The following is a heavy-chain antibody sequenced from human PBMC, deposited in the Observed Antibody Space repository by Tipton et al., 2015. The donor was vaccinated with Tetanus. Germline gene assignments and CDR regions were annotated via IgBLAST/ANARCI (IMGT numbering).Heavy chain of an antibody. CDR3: ARIHDFLSGHFDF. Sequence: GLVKPSETLSLTCAVSGGSIRSGDYSWNWIRQPPGKGLEWLAYVSYSGRTNSNYFLKSRVTVSADPSQNQFSLKLSSVTAADTAVYYCARIHDFLSGHFDFWGQGTLVTVSS. CDR2: VSYSGRT. J-gene: IGHJ4*02. V-gene: IGHV4-61*08. D-gene: IGHD3-3*01. CDR1: GGSIRSGDYS.